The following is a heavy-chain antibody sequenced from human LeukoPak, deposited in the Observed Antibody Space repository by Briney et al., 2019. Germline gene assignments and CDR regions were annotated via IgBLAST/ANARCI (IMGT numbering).Heavy chain of an antibody. CDR3: ARGFRSDSSGRKFDY. J-gene: IGHJ4*02. CDR2: LNPNSGNT. Sequence: ASVKVSCKASGYTFTSYDINWVRQATGQGLEWMGWLNPNSGNTGYAQKFQGRLTMTRNTSISTAYMELSSLSSEDTAMYYCARGFRSDSSGRKFDYWGQGALVTVSS. D-gene: IGHD3-22*01. CDR1: GYTFTSYD. V-gene: IGHV1-8*01.